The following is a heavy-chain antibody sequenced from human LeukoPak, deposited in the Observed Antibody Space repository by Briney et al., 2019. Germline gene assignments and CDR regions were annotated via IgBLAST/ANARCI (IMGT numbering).Heavy chain of an antibody. Sequence: PGGFLRLSCAASGFSFSSLGMHWVRQAPGKGLEWVTFIRYDGSIKYYADSVKGRFTISRDNSKTTLYLQMNSLRLEDAAVYYCVAIFAAAGTPSFDYWGQGTLVTVSS. CDR1: GFSFSSLG. V-gene: IGHV3-30*02. CDR3: VAIFAAAGTPSFDY. CDR2: IRYDGSIK. D-gene: IGHD6-13*01. J-gene: IGHJ4*02.